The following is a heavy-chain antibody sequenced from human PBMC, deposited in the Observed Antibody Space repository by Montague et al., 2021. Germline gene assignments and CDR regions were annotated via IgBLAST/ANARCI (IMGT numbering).Heavy chain of an antibody. CDR1: GGSISSGGFY. Sequence: TLSLTCSVSGGSISSGGFYWSWIRQHPGKGPEWIGSIYDNGSTNYNPSLKSRLTLSRDTSKNQVSLRLTSVTAAETAVYCCARSGGYCSGGRCDTFDYWGQGTLVTVSS. V-gene: IGHV4-31*03. CDR2: IYDNGST. J-gene: IGHJ4*02. D-gene: IGHD2-15*01. CDR3: ARSGGYCSGGRCDTFDY.